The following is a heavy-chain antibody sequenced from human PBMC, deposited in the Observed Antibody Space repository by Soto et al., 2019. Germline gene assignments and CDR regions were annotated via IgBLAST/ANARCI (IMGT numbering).Heavy chain of an antibody. CDR3: ARSGDYFHGYRGGCDY. CDR2: ISGSGGGT. D-gene: IGHD5-12*01. V-gene: IGHV3-23*01. Sequence: EVQLLESGGGLVQPGGSLRLSCAASGITFSGYAMTWVRQAPGKGLEWVSGISGSGGGTYYADSVQGRFTISRDNSKNTVHLQMSSLRVEDTAVYYCARSGDYFHGYRGGCDYWGQGTLVTVSS. CDR1: GITFSGYA. J-gene: IGHJ4*02.